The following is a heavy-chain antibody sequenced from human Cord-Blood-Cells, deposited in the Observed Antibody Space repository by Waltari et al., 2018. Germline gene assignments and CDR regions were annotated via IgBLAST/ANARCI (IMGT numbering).Heavy chain of an antibody. D-gene: IGHD6-13*01. CDR2: INAGNGKT. CDR1: GYTFTSYA. V-gene: IGHV1-3*01. Sequence: QVQLVQSGAEVKKPGASVKVSCKASGYTFTSYAMHCVRQAPGQRLEWMGWINAGNGKTKYSRKFQGRVTITMDTSASTAYMELSSLRSEDTAVYYCARGAERRDSSSWYWFDPWGQGTLVTVSS. CDR3: ARGAERRDSSSWYWFDP. J-gene: IGHJ5*02.